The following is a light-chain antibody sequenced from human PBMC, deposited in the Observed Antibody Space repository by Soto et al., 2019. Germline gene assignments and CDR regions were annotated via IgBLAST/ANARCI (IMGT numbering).Light chain of an antibody. V-gene: IGKV3-15*01. J-gene: IGKJ1*01. CDR1: QTISTN. Sequence: VMSQSPSTLSVSPGEKATLSCRASQTISTNLAWYQQKPGQAPRLLIYGASTRAAGIPARFSGSGSGTEFTLIISSLQSEDFAVYYCQDYSDWPTWTFGQGTKVDIK. CDR2: GAS. CDR3: QDYSDWPTWT.